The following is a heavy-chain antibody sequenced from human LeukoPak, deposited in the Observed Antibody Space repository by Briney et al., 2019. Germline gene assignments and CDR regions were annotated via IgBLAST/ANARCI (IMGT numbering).Heavy chain of an antibody. CDR1: GFTFSSAW. D-gene: IGHD1-26*01. Sequence: PGGSLGLSCAASGFTFSSAWMHWVRQAPGTGLVWVSRITDDATTTYADSVKGRFTISRDNSKNILYLQMNSLRAEDTAVYYCVRDRVGPDYWGQGTLVTVSS. CDR3: VRDRVGPDY. J-gene: IGHJ4*02. V-gene: IGHV3-74*03. CDR2: ITDDATT.